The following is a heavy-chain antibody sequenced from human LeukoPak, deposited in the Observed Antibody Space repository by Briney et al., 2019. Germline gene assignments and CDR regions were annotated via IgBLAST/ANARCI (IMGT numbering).Heavy chain of an antibody. V-gene: IGHV5-51*01. CDR1: GYSFTSYW. D-gene: IGHD3-10*01. CDR3: ARRGSALEWFDP. J-gene: IGHJ5*02. CDR2: VYPGDSET. Sequence: GEALKISCGASGYSFTSYWIGWLRQTPGKGLEWMGFVYPGDSETKYTPSFQGQVIVSADKSSTPAYLQWSSLKASDTAMYYCARRGSALEWFDPWGQGTLVTVSS.